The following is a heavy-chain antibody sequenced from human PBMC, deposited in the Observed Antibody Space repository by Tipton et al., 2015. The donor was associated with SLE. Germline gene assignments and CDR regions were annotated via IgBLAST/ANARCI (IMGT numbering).Heavy chain of an antibody. CDR3: ARDLGGAVTTSD. V-gene: IGHV3-66*02. J-gene: IGHJ4*02. CDR2: IYSGGST. D-gene: IGHD4-17*01. Sequence: SLRLSCAASGFIVSGYYMSWVRQAPGKGLEWVSVIYSGGSTSYADSVKGRFTISRDNSKNTLYLQMNSLRPEDTAVYYCARDLGGAVTTSDWGQGTLVTVSS. CDR1: GFIVSGYY.